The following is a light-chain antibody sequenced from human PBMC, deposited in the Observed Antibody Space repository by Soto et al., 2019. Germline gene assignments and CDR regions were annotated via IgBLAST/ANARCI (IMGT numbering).Light chain of an antibody. V-gene: IGLV1-47*01. CDR2: RNN. J-gene: IGLJ1*01. CDR1: SSNIGSNY. Sequence: QTVVTQPPSASGTPGQRVTISCSGSSSNIGSNYVYWYRQLPGTAPKLLIYRNNQRPSGVPDRFSGSKSGTSASLAISGLRSEDEADYYCAAWDDSLSGSYVFGTGTKVTVL. CDR3: AAWDDSLSGSYV.